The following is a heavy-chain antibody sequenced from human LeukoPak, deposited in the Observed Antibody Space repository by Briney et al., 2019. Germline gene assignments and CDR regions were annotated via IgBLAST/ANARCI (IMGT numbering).Heavy chain of an antibody. Sequence: GRSLRLSCAASGFTFSSYAMHWVRQAPGKGLEWVAVISYDGSNKYYADSVKGRFTISRDNSKNTLYLQMNSLRAEDTAVYYCARSITMVRGMIYYFAYWGQGTLLTVSS. CDR2: ISYDGSNK. D-gene: IGHD3-10*01. CDR3: ARSITMVRGMIYYFAY. CDR1: GFTFSSYA. V-gene: IGHV3-30-3*01. J-gene: IGHJ4*02.